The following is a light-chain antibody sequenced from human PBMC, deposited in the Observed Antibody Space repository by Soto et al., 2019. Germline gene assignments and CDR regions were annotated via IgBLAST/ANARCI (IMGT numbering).Light chain of an antibody. CDR2: KTS. J-gene: IGKJ5*01. CDR1: QSLLHSNGYNY. CDR3: QQSYSTRIT. Sequence: DIVMTQSPLSLPVTPGEPASISCRSSQSLLHSNGYNYLDWYLQKPGKAPKLLIYKTSSLESGVPSRFSGSGSGTDFTLTVSSLQPEDFATYYCQQSYSTRITFGQGTRLEIK. V-gene: IGKV2-28*01.